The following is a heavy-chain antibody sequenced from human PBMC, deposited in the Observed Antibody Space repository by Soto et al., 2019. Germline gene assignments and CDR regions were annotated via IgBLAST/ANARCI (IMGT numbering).Heavy chain of an antibody. Sequence: QVQLVESGGGVVQPGRSLRLSCAASGFTFSSYAMHWVRQAPGKGLEWVAVISYDGSNKYYADSVKGRFTSSRDNSKNTLYLQMNSLRAEDTAVYYCARPPDYYYYYGMDVWGQGTTVTVSS. CDR2: ISYDGSNK. CDR1: GFTFSSYA. CDR3: ARPPDYYYYYGMDV. V-gene: IGHV3-30-3*01. J-gene: IGHJ6*02.